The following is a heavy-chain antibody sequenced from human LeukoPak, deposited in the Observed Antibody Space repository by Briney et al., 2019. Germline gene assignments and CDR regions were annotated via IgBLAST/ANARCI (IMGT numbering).Heavy chain of an antibody. V-gene: IGHV4-39*01. CDR2: IYYSGST. Sequence: SETLSLTCSVSGGSISSSSYYWGWIRQPPGKGLEWIGSIYYSGSTYYNPSLKSRVTISVDTSKNQFSLKLSSVTAADTAVYYCARWPIAVSCFEYWGQGTLVTVSS. CDR3: ARWPIAVSCFEY. CDR1: GGSISSSSYY. J-gene: IGHJ4*02. D-gene: IGHD6-19*01.